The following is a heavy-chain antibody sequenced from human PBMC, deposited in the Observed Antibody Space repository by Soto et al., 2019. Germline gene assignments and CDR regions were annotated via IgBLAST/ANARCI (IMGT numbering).Heavy chain of an antibody. J-gene: IGHJ4*02. CDR2: IWYDGSNK. Sequence: PGGSLRLSCAASGFTFSSYGMHWVRQAPGKGLEWVAVIWYDGSNKYYADSVKGRFTISRDNSKNTLYLQMNSLRAEDTAVYYCARPRGYSGYIFDYWGQGTLVTVSS. D-gene: IGHD5-12*01. CDR3: ARPRGYSGYIFDY. CDR1: GFTFSSYG. V-gene: IGHV3-33*01.